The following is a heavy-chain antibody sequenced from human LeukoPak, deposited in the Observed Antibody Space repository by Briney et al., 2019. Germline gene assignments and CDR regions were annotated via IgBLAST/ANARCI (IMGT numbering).Heavy chain of an antibody. D-gene: IGHD5-24*01. J-gene: IGHJ5*02. CDR2: INHSGST. CDR3: ARSRVEMATRAPSNWFDP. V-gene: IGHV4-34*01. CDR1: GGSFSGYY. Sequence: SETLSLTCAVYGGSFSGYYWSWIRQPPGKGLEWIGEINHSGSTNYNPSLKSRVTISVDTSKNQFSLKLSSVTAADTAVYYCARSRVEMATRAPSNWFDPWGQGTLVTVSS.